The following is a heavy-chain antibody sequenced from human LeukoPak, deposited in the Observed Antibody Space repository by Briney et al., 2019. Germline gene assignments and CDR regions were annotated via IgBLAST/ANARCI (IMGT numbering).Heavy chain of an antibody. V-gene: IGHV4-34*01. J-gene: IGHJ5*02. CDR2: INHSGST. Sequence: PSETLSLTCAVHGGSFSGYYWSWIRQPPGKGLEWIGEINHSGSTNYNPSLKSRVTISVDTSKNQFSLKLSSVTAADTAVCYCARETDIVVVPASAGWFDPWGQGTLVTVSS. CDR1: GGSFSGYY. CDR3: ARETDIVVVPASAGWFDP. D-gene: IGHD2-2*01.